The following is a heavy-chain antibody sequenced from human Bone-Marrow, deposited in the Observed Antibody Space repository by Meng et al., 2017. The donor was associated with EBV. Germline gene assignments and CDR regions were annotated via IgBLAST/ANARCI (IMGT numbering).Heavy chain of an antibody. D-gene: IGHD3-10*01. CDR2: IIPIFGTA. Sequence: QVQVGESGAEVKKPGSSVKVSCKASGGTFSSYAISWVRQAPGQGLEWMGGIIPIFGTANYAQKFQGRVTITADKSTSTAYMELSSLRSEDTAVYYCARDRHITMVQGKRGFNYWGQGTLVTVSS. CDR3: ARDRHITMVQGKRGFNY. CDR1: GGTFSSYA. J-gene: IGHJ4*02. V-gene: IGHV1-69*06.